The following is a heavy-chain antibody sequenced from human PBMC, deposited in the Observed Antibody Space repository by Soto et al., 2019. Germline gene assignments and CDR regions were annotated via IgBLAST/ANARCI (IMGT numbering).Heavy chain of an antibody. CDR1: GYTFTGCG. J-gene: IGHJ6*02. Sequence: ASVKVSCKASGYTFTGCGISWVRQAPGQGLEWMGLINTYNGYTNYPQNFQGRVTMTTDTSTGTVYMELRSLTSDDTAVYYCARDLNKGLDVWGQGTTVT. V-gene: IGHV1-18*01. CDR3: ARDLNKGLDV. CDR2: INTYNGYT.